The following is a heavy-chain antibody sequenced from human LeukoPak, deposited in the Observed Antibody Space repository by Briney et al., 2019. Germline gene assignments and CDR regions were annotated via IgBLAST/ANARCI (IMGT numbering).Heavy chain of an antibody. Sequence: PSETLSLTCTVSGGSISSSSYYWGWMRQPPGKGLEWIGSIYYSGSTYYGPSLKSRVTVSVDTSKKQFSLKLRSVTAADTAVYYCARHPYQLLWLSWFDPWGQGTLVTVSS. CDR1: GGSISSSSYY. D-gene: IGHD2-2*01. J-gene: IGHJ5*02. CDR3: ARHPYQLLWLSWFDP. CDR2: IYYSGST. V-gene: IGHV4-39*01.